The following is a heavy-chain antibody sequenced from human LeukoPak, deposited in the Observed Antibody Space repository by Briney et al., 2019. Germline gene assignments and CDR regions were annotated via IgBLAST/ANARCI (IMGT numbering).Heavy chain of an antibody. CDR1: GYTFTGYY. Sequence: ASVKVSCKASGYTFTGYYIHWVRQAPGQGLDWMGWINPNSGDTKYAQNFPGRVTMTRDTSISTAYMELSRLKSDDTALYYCARGPNYYGSGRSWFDPWGQGTLVTVSS. CDR3: ARGPNYYGSGRSWFDP. CDR2: INPNSGDT. D-gene: IGHD3-10*01. V-gene: IGHV1-2*02. J-gene: IGHJ5*02.